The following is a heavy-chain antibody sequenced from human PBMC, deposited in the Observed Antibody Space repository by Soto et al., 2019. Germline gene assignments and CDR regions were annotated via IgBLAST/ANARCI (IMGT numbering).Heavy chain of an antibody. V-gene: IGHV4-59*08. CDR3: ARHLPYCGGDCYSLDF. J-gene: IGHJ4*02. CDR2: IYYSAST. D-gene: IGHD2-21*02. Sequence: QVQLQESGPGLVKPSETLSLTCTVSGGSISSYYWSWIRQPPGKGLEWIGYIYYSASTTYSPSLTSRVTISVDTAKNQFSLNLRSVTAADTALYYCARHLPYCGGDCYSLDFWGQGTLVTVSS. CDR1: GGSISSYY.